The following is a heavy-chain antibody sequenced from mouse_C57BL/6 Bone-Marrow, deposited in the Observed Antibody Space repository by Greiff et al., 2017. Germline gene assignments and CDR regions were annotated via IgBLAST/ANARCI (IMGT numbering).Heavy chain of an antibody. J-gene: IGHJ4*01. D-gene: IGHD2-14*01. CDR3: ARHEEFFDRSRDYYAMDY. CDR1: GYTFTEYT. CDR2: FYPGSGSI. V-gene: IGHV1-62-2*01. Sequence: VKLMESGAELVKPGASVKLSCKASGYTFTEYTIHWVKQRSGQGLEWIGWFYPGSGSIKYNEKFKDKATLTVDKSSSTVYMELSRLTSEDSAVYFGARHEEFFDRSRDYYAMDYWGQGTSVTVSA.